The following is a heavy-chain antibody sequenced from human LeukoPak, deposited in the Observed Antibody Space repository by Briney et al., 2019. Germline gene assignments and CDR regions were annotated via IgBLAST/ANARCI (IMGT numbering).Heavy chain of an antibody. D-gene: IGHD1-26*01. CDR3: SRVRVVWDLDEAFDI. V-gene: IGHV3-20*01. Sequence: GGSLRLSCAASGFTFDNDGMDWVRQAPGKGLEWVSGINWKGGSTGYADAVKVRCTISRDSANNYMTLQMKIMSVKTKASYDYSRVRVVWDLDEAFDIWGQGTIVTVSS. CDR1: GFTFDNDG. CDR2: INWKGGST. J-gene: IGHJ3*02.